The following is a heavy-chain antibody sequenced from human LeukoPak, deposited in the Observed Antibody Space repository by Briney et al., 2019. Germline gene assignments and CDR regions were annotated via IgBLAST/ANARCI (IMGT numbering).Heavy chain of an antibody. V-gene: IGHV3-53*01. Sequence: PGGSLRLSCTASGFAFSVYAMSWLRQPPGKGLEWVSVIYSGGSTYYADSVKGRFTISRDNSKNTLYLQMNSLRAEDTAVYYCTRNWGSDNWFDPWGQGTLVTVSS. CDR1: GFAFSVYA. D-gene: IGHD7-27*01. CDR3: TRNWGSDNWFDP. CDR2: IYSGGST. J-gene: IGHJ5*02.